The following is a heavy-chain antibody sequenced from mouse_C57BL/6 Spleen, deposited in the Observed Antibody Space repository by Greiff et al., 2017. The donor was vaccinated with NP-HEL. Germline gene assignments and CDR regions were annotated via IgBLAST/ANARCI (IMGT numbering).Heavy chain of an antibody. D-gene: IGHD1-3*01. CDR3: ARVTSSYFDY. CDR2: IYPSDSET. J-gene: IGHJ2*01. Sequence: VKLQQPGAELVRPGSSVKLSCKASGYTFTSYWMDWVKQRPGQGLEWIGNIYPSDSETHYNQKFKDKATLTVDKSSSTAYMQLSSLTSEDSAVYYCARVTSSYFDYWGQGTTLTVSS. V-gene: IGHV1-61*01. CDR1: GYTFTSYW.